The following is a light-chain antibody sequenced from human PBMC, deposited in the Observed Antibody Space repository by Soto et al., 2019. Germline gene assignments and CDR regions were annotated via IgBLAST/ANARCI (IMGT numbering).Light chain of an antibody. CDR3: QQCYSVPYT. CDR1: RSVLYSSNNKNY. V-gene: IGKV4-1*01. J-gene: IGKJ2*01. Sequence: DIVMTQSPDSLAVSLGERATINCKSSRSVLYSSNNKNYLAWYQQRPGQPPKLLIYWASTRESGVPDRFSGSGSGTDFTLTISSLQAEDVAVYCCQQCYSVPYTFGQGTKLEIK. CDR2: WAS.